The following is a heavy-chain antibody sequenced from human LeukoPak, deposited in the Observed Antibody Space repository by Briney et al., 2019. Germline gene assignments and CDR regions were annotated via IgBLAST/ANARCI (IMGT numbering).Heavy chain of an antibody. CDR3: ARHCGGDCYSGYDY. CDR1: GYTFTSYG. Sequence: ASVKVSCKASGYTFTSYGITWVRQAPGQGLEWMGWICAYNGNTNYAQKLQGRVTMTTDTSTSTAYMEVRSLRSDDTTVYYCARHCGGDCYSGYDYWGQGTLVTVSS. V-gene: IGHV1-18*01. CDR2: ICAYNGNT. D-gene: IGHD2-21*02. J-gene: IGHJ4*02.